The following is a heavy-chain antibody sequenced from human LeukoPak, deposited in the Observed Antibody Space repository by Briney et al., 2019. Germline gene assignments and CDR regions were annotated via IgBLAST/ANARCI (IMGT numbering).Heavy chain of an antibody. D-gene: IGHD1-26*01. CDR3: TRPGSYSTDDAFDI. CDR2: IRSKANSYAT. CDR1: GFTFSDSA. J-gene: IGHJ3*02. Sequence: GGSPRLSCAASGFTFSDSAVHWVRQASGKGLEWVGRIRSKANSYATAYAPSVKGRFTISRNDSKNTAYLQMNSLKTEDTAVYYCTRPGSYSTDDAFDIWGQGTMVTVSS. V-gene: IGHV3-73*01.